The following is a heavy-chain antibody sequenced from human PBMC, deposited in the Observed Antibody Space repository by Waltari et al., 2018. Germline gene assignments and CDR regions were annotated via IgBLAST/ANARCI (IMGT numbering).Heavy chain of an antibody. Sequence: QVQLVQSGAEVKKPRSSVKVSCKASGGTFSSYAISWVRQAPGQGLEWMGGIIPIFGTANYAQKFQGRVTITADESTSTAYMELSSLRSEDTAVYYCARDEDEGYCSGGSCKRDQHWGQGTLVTVSS. D-gene: IGHD2-15*01. CDR1: GGTFSSYA. J-gene: IGHJ1*01. CDR2: IIPIFGTA. V-gene: IGHV1-69*01. CDR3: ARDEDEGYCSGGSCKRDQH.